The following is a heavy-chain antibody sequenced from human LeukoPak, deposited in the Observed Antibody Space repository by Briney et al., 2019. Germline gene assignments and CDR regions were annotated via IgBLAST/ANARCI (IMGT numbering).Heavy chain of an antibody. V-gene: IGHV3-21*01. Sequence: GGSLRLSCAASGFTFSDYNMNWVRQAPGKGLEWVSSISSGSTYTYYAHSMKGRFTVSRDNAQNSVYLQMNSLRAEDTAVYYCVRELATWGQGTLVTVSS. CDR2: ISSGSTYT. CDR3: VRELAT. J-gene: IGHJ4*02. CDR1: GFTFSDYN. D-gene: IGHD6-6*01.